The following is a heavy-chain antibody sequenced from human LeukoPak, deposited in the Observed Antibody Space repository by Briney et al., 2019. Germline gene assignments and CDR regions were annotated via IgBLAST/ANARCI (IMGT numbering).Heavy chain of an antibody. CDR2: ISGSGGST. CDR1: GFTFSSYG. D-gene: IGHD3-3*01. J-gene: IGHJ4*02. Sequence: GGSLRLPCAASGFTFSSYGMHWVRQAPGKGLEWVSAISGSGGSTYYADSVKGRFTISRDNSKNTLYLQMNSLRAEDTAVYYCAKSGGFLEWSFDYWGQGTLVTVSS. CDR3: AKSGGFLEWSFDY. V-gene: IGHV3-23*01.